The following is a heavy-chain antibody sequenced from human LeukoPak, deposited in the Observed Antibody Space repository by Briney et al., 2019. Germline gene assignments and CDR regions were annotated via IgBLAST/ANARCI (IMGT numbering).Heavy chain of an antibody. CDR3: ARSGGIQLGALGI. CDR2: IYYSGST. Sequence: SETLSLTCTVSGGSISSGGYYWSWIRQHPGKGLEWIGYIYYSGSTYYNPSLKSRVTISVDTSKNQFSLKLSSVTAADTAVYYCARSGGIQLGALGIWGQGTMVTVSS. V-gene: IGHV4-31*03. J-gene: IGHJ3*02. CDR1: GGSISSGGYY. D-gene: IGHD5-18*01.